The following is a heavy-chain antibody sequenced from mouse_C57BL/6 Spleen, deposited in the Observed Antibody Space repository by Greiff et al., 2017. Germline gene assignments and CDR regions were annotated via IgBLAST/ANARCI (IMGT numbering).Heavy chain of an antibody. CDR3: ARDSSGYGSAMDY. D-gene: IGHD3-2*02. CDR2: INYDGSST. J-gene: IGHJ4*01. CDR1: GFTFSDYY. V-gene: IGHV5-16*01. Sequence: EVQLQESEGGLVQPGSSMKLSCTASGFTFSDYYMAWVRQVPEKGLEWVANINYDGSSTYYLDSLKSRFIISRDNAKNILYLQMSSLKSEDTATYYCARDSSGYGSAMDYWGQGTSVTVSS.